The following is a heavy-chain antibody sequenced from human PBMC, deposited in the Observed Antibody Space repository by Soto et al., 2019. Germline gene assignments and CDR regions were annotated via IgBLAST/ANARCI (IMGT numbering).Heavy chain of an antibody. CDR1: GFTFDDYA. V-gene: IGHV3-9*01. CDR2: INWNSGSI. J-gene: IGHJ1*01. D-gene: IGHD6-13*01. Sequence: EVQLVESGGGLVQPGRSLRLSCAASGFTFDDYAMHWVRQVPGKGLEWVSGINWNSGSIGYGDSVKGRFAISIDNAKNSLHLQMNSLSAEDTAFYYCVKDESINWYSGHFRHWGQGTLGTVSS. CDR3: VKDESINWYSGHFRH.